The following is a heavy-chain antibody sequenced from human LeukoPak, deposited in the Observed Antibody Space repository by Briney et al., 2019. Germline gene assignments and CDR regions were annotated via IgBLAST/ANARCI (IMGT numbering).Heavy chain of an antibody. CDR1: GFTFDSYA. Sequence: GGSLRLSCAASGFTFDSYAMHWVRQAPGKGREYVSAISRNGGSTFYANSVKGRFTISRDNSKNTLYLQMGSLRAEDTAVYYCARGGRGHDFSPNYYYGLDVWGQGTTVTVSS. D-gene: IGHD5-12*01. V-gene: IGHV3-64*01. J-gene: IGHJ6*02. CDR3: ARGGRGHDFSPNYYYGLDV. CDR2: ISRNGGST.